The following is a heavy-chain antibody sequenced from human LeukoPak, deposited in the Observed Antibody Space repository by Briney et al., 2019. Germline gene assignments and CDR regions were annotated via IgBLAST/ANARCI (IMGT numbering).Heavy chain of an antibody. CDR2: IKEDGKKI. V-gene: IGHV3-7*01. CDR1: GFSFSGFW. Sequence: GGSLRLSCAASGFSFSGFWMSWLRQAPGKGLEWVANIKEDGKKIYQVDSLKGRFTISRDNAKNSLFPQMNSLRVGDTAIYYCARGRNWNHDFWGQGTLVTVSS. CDR3: ARGRNWNHDF. J-gene: IGHJ4*02. D-gene: IGHD1-14*01.